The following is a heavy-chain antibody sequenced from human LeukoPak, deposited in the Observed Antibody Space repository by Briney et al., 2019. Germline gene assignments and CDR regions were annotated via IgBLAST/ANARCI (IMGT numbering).Heavy chain of an antibody. CDR3: ASSLSSWPRDY. Sequence: ASVKVSCKASGYSFTSYYLHWVRQAPGQGLEWMALIDPLGGTTTYAQKFQGRVNMTRDTSTSTVYMELSSLRSEDTAVYYCASSLSSWPRDYWGQGTLVTVSS. CDR1: GYSFTSYY. CDR2: IDPLGGTT. V-gene: IGHV1-46*01. D-gene: IGHD6-13*01. J-gene: IGHJ4*02.